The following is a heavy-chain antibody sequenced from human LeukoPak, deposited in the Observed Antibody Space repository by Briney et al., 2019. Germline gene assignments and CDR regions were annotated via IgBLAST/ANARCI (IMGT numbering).Heavy chain of an antibody. V-gene: IGHV1-8*01. CDR2: MNPNSGNT. CDR3: ARVSSYYDSSGYYYYYYYGMDV. J-gene: IGHJ6*02. CDR1: GYTFTSYD. D-gene: IGHD3-22*01. Sequence: GASVKVSCKASGYTFTSYDINWVRQATGQGLEWMGWMNPNSGNTGYAQKFQGRVTMTRNTSISTAYMELSSLRSEDTAVYYCARVSSYYDSSGYYYYYYYGMDVWGQGTTVTVSS.